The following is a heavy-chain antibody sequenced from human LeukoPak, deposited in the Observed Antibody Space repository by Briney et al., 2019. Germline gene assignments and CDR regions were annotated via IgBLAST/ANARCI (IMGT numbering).Heavy chain of an antibody. CDR2: IYYSGST. CDR1: GGSISSSSYY. D-gene: IGHD6-19*01. J-gene: IGHJ3*02. V-gene: IGHV4-39*01. Sequence: SETLSLTCTVSGGSISSSSYYWGWIRQPPGKELEWIGSIYYSGSTYYNPSLKSRVTISVDTSKNQFSLKLSSVTAADTAVYYCASCRSSGWADLFAFDIWGQGTMVTVSS. CDR3: ASCRSSGWADLFAFDI.